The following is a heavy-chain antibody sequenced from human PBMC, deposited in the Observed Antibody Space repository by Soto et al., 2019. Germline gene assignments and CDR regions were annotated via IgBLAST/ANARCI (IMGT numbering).Heavy chain of an antibody. D-gene: IGHD4-17*01. CDR2: IYYSGST. Sequence: PLETLSLTCTVSGGSISSYYWSWIRQPPGKGLEWIGYIYYSGSTNYNPSLKSRVTISVDTSKNQFSLKLSSVTAADTAVYYCARHPMTTVTKTNYYYYYYYMDVWAKGTTVTVSS. CDR1: GGSISSYY. J-gene: IGHJ6*03. V-gene: IGHV4-59*08. CDR3: ARHPMTTVTKTNYYYYYYYMDV.